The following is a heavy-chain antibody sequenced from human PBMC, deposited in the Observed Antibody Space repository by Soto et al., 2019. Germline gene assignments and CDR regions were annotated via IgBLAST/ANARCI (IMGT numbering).Heavy chain of an antibody. D-gene: IGHD5-12*01. CDR2: FSGSGDST. V-gene: IGHV3-23*01. J-gene: IGHJ4*02. CDR3: AKSRGYSYYFDY. Sequence: EVQLLESGGDLVQPGGSLRLSCAASRFTFSSYAMSWVRQAPGKGLEWVSAFSGSGDSTYYADSVKGRFTISRDNSKNTLYLQMNSLRAEDTAVYYCAKSRGYSYYFDYWGQGTLVTVSS. CDR1: RFTFSSYA.